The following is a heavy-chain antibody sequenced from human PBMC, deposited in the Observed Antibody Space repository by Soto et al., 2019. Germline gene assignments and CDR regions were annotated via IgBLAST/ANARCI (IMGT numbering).Heavy chain of an antibody. CDR3: LRQSACGCTCGLCFHAVDI. J-gene: IGHJ3*02. CDR1: GGSVNTGLNY. Sequence: QVRLQESGPGLVRPSETLSLICTVSGGSVNTGLNYWGWIRQPPGKVPAWLGYISFSGYTSYNPSVESRVSMSLATSQNQIYLRLTAVAAAATALYYCLRQSACGCTCGLCFHAVDIGGRGTKFTVS. CDR2: ISFSGYT. D-gene: IGHD2-8*02. V-gene: IGHV4-61*01.